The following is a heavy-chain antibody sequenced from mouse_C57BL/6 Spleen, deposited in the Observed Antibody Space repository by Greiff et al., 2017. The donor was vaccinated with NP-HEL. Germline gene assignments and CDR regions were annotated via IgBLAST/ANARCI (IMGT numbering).Heavy chain of an antibody. V-gene: IGHV1-54*01. D-gene: IGHD1-1*02. CDR1: GYAFTNYL. Sequence: VQVVESGAELVRPGTSVKVSCKASGYAFTNYLIEWVKQRPGQGLEWIGVINPGSGGTNYNEKFKGKATLTADKSSSTAYMQLSSLTSEDSAVYFCARSDGGGFAYWGQGTLVTVSA. J-gene: IGHJ3*01. CDR2: INPGSGGT. CDR3: ARSDGGGFAY.